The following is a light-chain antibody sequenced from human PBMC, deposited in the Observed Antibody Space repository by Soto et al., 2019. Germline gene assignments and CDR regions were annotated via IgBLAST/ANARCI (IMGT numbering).Light chain of an antibody. V-gene: IGLV2-14*01. Sequence: QSALTQPASVSGSPGQSITISCTGTSSDMDVGGHNYVSWYQQHPGKVPKLMIYEVSNRPSGVSNRFSGSKSGNTASLTISGLQAEDEADYYCSSYTSSNTWVFGGGTKLTVL. J-gene: IGLJ3*02. CDR2: EVS. CDR1: SSDMDVGGHNY. CDR3: SSYTSSNTWV.